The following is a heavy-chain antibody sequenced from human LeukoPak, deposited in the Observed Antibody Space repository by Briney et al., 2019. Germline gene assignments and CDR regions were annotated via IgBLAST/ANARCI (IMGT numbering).Heavy chain of an antibody. V-gene: IGHV3-48*01. CDR2: ISSSSSTI. D-gene: IGHD4-17*01. J-gene: IGHJ4*02. CDR3: ATDFTVTTSSY. CDR1: GSTFSSYS. Sequence: GESLRLSCAAAGSTFSSYSMNWVRQAPGKGLEWVSYISSSSSTIYYADSVKGRFTVSRDNAKNSLYLQMNSLRAEDTAVYYCATDFTVTTSSYWDQGTLVTVSS.